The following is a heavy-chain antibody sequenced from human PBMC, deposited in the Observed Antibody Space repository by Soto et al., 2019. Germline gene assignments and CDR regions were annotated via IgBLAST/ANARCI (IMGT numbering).Heavy chain of an antibody. D-gene: IGHD6-19*01. J-gene: IGHJ4*02. V-gene: IGHV4-61*01. CDR3: ARDLGKYSSGWYPGPRGYFDY. CDR1: GGSVSSGSYY. Sequence: SETLSLTCTVSGGSVSSGSYYWSWIRQPPGKGLARIGYIYYSGSTNYNPSLKSRVTISVDTSKNQFSLKLSSVTAADTAVYYCARDLGKYSSGWYPGPRGYFDYWGQGTLVTVSS. CDR2: IYYSGST.